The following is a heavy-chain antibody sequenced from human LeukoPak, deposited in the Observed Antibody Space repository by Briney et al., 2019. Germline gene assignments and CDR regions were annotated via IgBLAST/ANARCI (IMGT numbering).Heavy chain of an antibody. CDR3: ARGYYDSSGYLPDAFDI. Sequence: ASVKVSCKASGYTFTGYYMHWVRQAPGQGLEWMGWINPNSGGTNYAQKFQGWVTMTRDTSISTAYMELGRLRSDDTAVYYCARGYYDSSGYLPDAFDIWGQGTMVTVSS. V-gene: IGHV1-2*04. CDR1: GYTFTGYY. J-gene: IGHJ3*02. CDR2: INPNSGGT. D-gene: IGHD3-22*01.